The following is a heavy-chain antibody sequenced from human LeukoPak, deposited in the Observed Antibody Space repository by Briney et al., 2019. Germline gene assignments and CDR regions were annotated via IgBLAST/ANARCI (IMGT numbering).Heavy chain of an antibody. CDR2: IGSSSSYI. CDR3: AREYSSSWYFDY. J-gene: IGHJ4*02. Sequence: PGGSLRLSCAASGFTFSSYSMNWVREAPGKGMEWISSIGSSSSYIYYAVKVKGRFNISRDNAKNSLYLQMNRLTAEDTAVYYCAREYSSSWYFDYWGQGTLVTVSS. D-gene: IGHD6-13*01. CDR1: GFTFSSYS. V-gene: IGHV3-21*01.